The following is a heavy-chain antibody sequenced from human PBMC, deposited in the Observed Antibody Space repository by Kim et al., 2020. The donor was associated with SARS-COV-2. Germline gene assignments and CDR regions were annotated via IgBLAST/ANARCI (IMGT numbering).Heavy chain of an antibody. CDR3: ARNDGVGGSAMDV. V-gene: IGHV6-1*01. J-gene: IGHJ6*02. CDR2: TYYRSKWYN. Sequence: SQTLSLTCAISGDSVSSNAATWNWVRQSPSGGLEWLGRTYYRSKWYNDYAVSVKSRITINPDTSKNQFSLQLNSVTPEDAALYYCARNDGVGGSAMDVWGQGTTVTVSS. D-gene: IGHD3-16*01. CDR1: GDSVSSNAAT.